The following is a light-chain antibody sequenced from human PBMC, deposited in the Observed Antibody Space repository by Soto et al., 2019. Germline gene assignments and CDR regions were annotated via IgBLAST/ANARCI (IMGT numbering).Light chain of an antibody. CDR3: QQYYSTLYT. Sequence: DIVMTQSPDSLAVSLGERATINCKSSQSVLYSSNNKNYLAWYQQKPGQPPKLLIYWASTRESGVPDRFSGSGSRTDFPLTISSLQAEDVAVYYCQQYYSTLYTFGQGTKLEIK. J-gene: IGKJ2*01. CDR2: WAS. CDR1: QSVLYSSNNKNY. V-gene: IGKV4-1*01.